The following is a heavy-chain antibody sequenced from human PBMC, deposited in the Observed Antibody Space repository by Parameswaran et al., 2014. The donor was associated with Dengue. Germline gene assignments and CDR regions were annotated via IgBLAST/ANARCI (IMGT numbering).Heavy chain of an antibody. V-gene: IGHV1-2*02. Sequence: WVRQAPGQGLEWLGWINPNSGGTNYAQKFQGRVTMTRDTSISTAYMELSSLRSDDTAVFYCARGSRQLERSNPFDYWGQGTLVTVSS. D-gene: IGHD1-1*01. CDR3: ARGSRQLERSNPFDY. CDR2: INPNSGGT. J-gene: IGHJ4*02.